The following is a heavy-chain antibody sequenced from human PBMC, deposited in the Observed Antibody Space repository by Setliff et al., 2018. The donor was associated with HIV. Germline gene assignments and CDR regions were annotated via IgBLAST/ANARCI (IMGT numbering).Heavy chain of an antibody. CDR2: MCHGGNNN. J-gene: IGHJ4*02. D-gene: IGHD1-26*01. CDR1: GYSISSGYY. CDR3: ARHRDGGTYPLDY. Sequence: PSETLSLTCGVSGYSISSGYYWGWIRQPPGKGLEWIGNMCHGGNNNYYNPSLKSRVTISVDTSKNQVFLKVTSVTAADTAVYYCARHRDGGTYPLDYWGQGTLVTVSS. V-gene: IGHV4-38-2*01.